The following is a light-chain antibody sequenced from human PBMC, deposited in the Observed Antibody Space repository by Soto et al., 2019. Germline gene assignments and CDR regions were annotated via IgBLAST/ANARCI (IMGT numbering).Light chain of an antibody. V-gene: IGLV2-14*01. J-gene: IGLJ3*02. CDR2: DVT. Sequence: QSALTQPASVSGSPGQSITISCAGTSSDVGGYNYVSWYQQYPGKAPKLMIYDVTNRPSGVANRFSGSKSGNTASLTISGPQAEDEADYYCSSYTSSNTLVVFGGGTKLTVL. CDR3: SSYTSSNTLVV. CDR1: SSDVGGYNY.